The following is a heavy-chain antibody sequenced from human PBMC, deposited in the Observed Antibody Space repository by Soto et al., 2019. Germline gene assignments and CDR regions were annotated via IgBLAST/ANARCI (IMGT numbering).Heavy chain of an antibody. J-gene: IGHJ1*01. V-gene: IGHV3-23*01. CDR2: ISGGGSTT. CDR1: GFTCSSYD. Sequence: EVQLLESGGGLVQPEGSLRLSCAASGFTCSSYDMSWVRQAPGKGLEWVSGISGGGSTTYDADAVKGRFTISRDNSKNTMHRQVNSLRAEDTSVYYCARDQAAGGTISRYFQDWGQGTLVTVSS. CDR3: ARDQAAGGTISRYFQD. D-gene: IGHD6-13*01.